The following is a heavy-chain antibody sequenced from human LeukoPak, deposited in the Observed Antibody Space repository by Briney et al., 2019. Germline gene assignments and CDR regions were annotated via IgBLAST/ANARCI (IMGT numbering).Heavy chain of an antibody. Sequence: PGGSLRLSCAASGFTVSSSHMSWVRQAPGKGLEWVSVMFSGGTPYYADSVKGRFTISRDNSKNTLFLQMSSLRAEATAVYYCTRGISSGSAFDIWGQGTMVTVSS. V-gene: IGHV3-53*01. CDR1: GFTVSSSH. D-gene: IGHD6-19*01. J-gene: IGHJ3*02. CDR2: MFSGGTP. CDR3: TRGISSGSAFDI.